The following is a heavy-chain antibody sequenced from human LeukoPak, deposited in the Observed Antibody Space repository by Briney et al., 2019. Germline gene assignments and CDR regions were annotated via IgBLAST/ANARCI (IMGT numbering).Heavy chain of an antibody. CDR1: GYSFTSYW. J-gene: IGHJ4*02. CDR2: IYPGDSDT. Sequence: GESLQISCKGSGYSFTSYWIGWVRQMPGKGLEWMGIIYPGDSDTRYSPSFQGQVTISANKSISTAYLQWSSLKASDTAMYYCARLPYYVVVPAAIFDYWGQGTLVTVSS. V-gene: IGHV5-51*01. D-gene: IGHD2-2*01. CDR3: ARLPYYVVVPAAIFDY.